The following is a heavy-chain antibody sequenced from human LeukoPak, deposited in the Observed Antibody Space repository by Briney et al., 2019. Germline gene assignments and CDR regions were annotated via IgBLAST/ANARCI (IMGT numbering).Heavy chain of an antibody. CDR2: ISGSISSK. Sequence: PGGSLTLSCAASGFGFSSYTMNWVRQAPGKGLEWVSSISGSISSKLYAESVKGRFTISRDNAKNSLYLQMNILRAEDTAVYYCMSGSYEGGYYGMDVWGQGTTVTVSS. D-gene: IGHD1-26*01. CDR3: MSGSYEGGYYGMDV. CDR1: GFGFSSYT. V-gene: IGHV3-21*01. J-gene: IGHJ6*02.